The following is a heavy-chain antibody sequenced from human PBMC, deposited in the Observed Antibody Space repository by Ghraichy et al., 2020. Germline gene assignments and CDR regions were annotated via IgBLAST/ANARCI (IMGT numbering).Heavy chain of an antibody. Sequence: GGSLRLSCSASGFTFSSYAMHWVRQAPGKGLEYVSAISSNGGSTYYADSVKGRFTISRDNSKNTLYLQMSSLRAEDTAVYYCVKAPDSSGLYYYYMDVWGKGTTVTVSS. CDR3: VKAPDSSGLYYYYMDV. J-gene: IGHJ6*03. CDR2: ISSNGGST. V-gene: IGHV3-64D*09. D-gene: IGHD6-19*01. CDR1: GFTFSSYA.